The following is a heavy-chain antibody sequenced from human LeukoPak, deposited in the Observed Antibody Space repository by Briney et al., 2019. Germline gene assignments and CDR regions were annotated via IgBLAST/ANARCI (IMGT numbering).Heavy chain of an antibody. CDR1: GYTFTGYY. J-gene: IGHJ4*02. V-gene: IGHV1-2*02. D-gene: IGHD3-10*01. Sequence: GAVKDSCKASGYTFTGYYIHWVRQAPGQGLEWMGWINPNSGGTNYAQNFQGRVTMTRDTSISTAYMELSRLRSDDTAVYYCARGLRWYNSGIGYWGQGTLVTVSS. CDR2: INPNSGGT. CDR3: ARGLRWYNSGIGY.